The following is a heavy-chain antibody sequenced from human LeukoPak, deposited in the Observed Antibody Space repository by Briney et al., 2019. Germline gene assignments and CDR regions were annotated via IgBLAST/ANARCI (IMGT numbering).Heavy chain of an antibody. Sequence: SVKVSCKASGGTFSSYAISWVRQAPGQGLEWMGRIIPIFGTANYAQEFQGRVTITTDESTSTAYMELSSLRSEDTAVYYCASYYGDYYLLDYWGQGTLVTVSS. J-gene: IGHJ4*02. CDR1: GGTFSSYA. CDR2: IIPIFGTA. D-gene: IGHD4-17*01. CDR3: ASYYGDYYLLDY. V-gene: IGHV1-69*05.